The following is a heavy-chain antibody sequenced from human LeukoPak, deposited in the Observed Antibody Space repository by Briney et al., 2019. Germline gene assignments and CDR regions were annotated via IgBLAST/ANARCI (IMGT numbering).Heavy chain of an antibody. J-gene: IGHJ4*02. CDR3: AKNPPRAYYYDSSGYYPGY. CDR2: FYYSGST. V-gene: IGHV4-59*08. CDR1: GGSISSYY. D-gene: IGHD3-22*01. Sequence: SETLSLTCTVSGGSISSYYWSWIRQPPGKGLEWIGYFYYSGSTNYNPSLKSRVTISVDTSKNQFSLKLSSVTAEDTAVYYCAKNPPRAYYYDSSGYYPGYWGQGTLVTVSS.